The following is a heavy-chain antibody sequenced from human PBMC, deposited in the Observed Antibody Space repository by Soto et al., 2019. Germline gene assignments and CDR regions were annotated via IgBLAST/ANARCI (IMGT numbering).Heavy chain of an antibody. Sequence: GGSLRLSCAASGFTFSTYNMNWVRQAPGKGLEWVSRINSDGSTTTYADSVKGRFTISRDNAKSTLYLQLNSLRAEDTALYYCARGYSSGPDYWGQGTLVTVSS. V-gene: IGHV3-74*01. J-gene: IGHJ4*02. CDR1: GFTFSTYN. CDR3: ARGYSSGPDY. CDR2: INSDGSTT. D-gene: IGHD6-19*01.